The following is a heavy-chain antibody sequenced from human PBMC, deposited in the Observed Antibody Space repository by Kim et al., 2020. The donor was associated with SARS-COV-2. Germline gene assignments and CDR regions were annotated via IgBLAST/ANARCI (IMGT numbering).Heavy chain of an antibody. CDR1: GGSISSGGYY. CDR3: ARGAPGYSYGSFDY. D-gene: IGHD5-18*01. V-gene: IGHV4-31*03. J-gene: IGHJ4*02. Sequence: SETLSLTCTVSGGSISSGGYYWSWIRQHPGKGLEWIGYIYYSGSTYYNPSLKSRVTISVDTSKNQFSLKLSSVTAADTAVYYCARGAPGYSYGSFDYWGQGTLVTVSS. CDR2: IYYSGST.